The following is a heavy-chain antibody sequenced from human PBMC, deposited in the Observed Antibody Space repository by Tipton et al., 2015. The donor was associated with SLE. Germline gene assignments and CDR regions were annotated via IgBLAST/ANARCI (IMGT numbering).Heavy chain of an antibody. CDR3: ARDIEYGDYVDH. J-gene: IGHJ4*02. V-gene: IGHV3-11*05. D-gene: IGHD2-2*01. Sequence: FTISRDNAKKSLYLQMNSLRAEDTAVYYCARDIEYGDYVDHWGQGALVTVSS.